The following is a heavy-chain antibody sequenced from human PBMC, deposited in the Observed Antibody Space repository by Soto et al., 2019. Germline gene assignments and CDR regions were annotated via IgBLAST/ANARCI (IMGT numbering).Heavy chain of an antibody. J-gene: IGHJ6*02. Sequence: QVQLVQSGAEVKKPGSSVKVSCKASGGTFSSYAISWVRQAPGQGLEWMGGIIPIFGTANYAQKFQGRVMITADESTSTAYMELSSLRSEDTAVYYCARVLGEDDDYYYYGMDVWGQGTTVTVSS. CDR2: IIPIFGTA. CDR1: GGTFSSYA. D-gene: IGHD3-10*01. V-gene: IGHV1-69*01. CDR3: ARVLGEDDDYYYYGMDV.